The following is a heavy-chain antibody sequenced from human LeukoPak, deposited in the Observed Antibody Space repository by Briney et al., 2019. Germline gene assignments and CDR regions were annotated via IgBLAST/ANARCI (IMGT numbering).Heavy chain of an antibody. CDR1: GFTFSSYA. CDR3: ARSASYDSTSYYIYYFLDV. V-gene: IGHV3-23*01. Sequence: PGGSLRLSCAASGFTFSSYAMSWVRQAPGKGLEWVSAISGSGGSTYYADSVKGRFTISRDSSKNTLYLQMSSLRAEDTAVYYCARSASYDSTSYYIYYFLDVWGKGTTVTISS. D-gene: IGHD3-22*01. J-gene: IGHJ6*03. CDR2: ISGSGGST.